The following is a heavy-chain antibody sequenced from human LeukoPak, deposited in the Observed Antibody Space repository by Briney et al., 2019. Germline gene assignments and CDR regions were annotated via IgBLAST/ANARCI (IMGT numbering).Heavy chain of an antibody. D-gene: IGHD3-9*01. J-gene: IGHJ5*02. V-gene: IGHV4-39*07. CDR1: GGSISSSSYY. CDR3: ARDRIPRYFDWLLEGENWFDP. Sequence: SETLSLTCTVSGGSISSSSYYWGWIRQPPGKGLEWIGRIYYSGSTYYNPSLKSRDTISVDTSKNQFSLKLSSVTAADTAVYDCARDRIPRYFDWLLEGENWFDPWGQGTLVTVSS. CDR2: IYYSGST.